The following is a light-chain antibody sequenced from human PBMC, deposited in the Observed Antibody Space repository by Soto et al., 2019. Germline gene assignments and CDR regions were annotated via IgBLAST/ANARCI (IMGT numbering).Light chain of an antibody. V-gene: IGLV4-60*02. CDR1: SGHSSYI. CDR3: ETWDFNTRV. J-gene: IGLJ3*02. CDR2: LEGSGSY. Sequence: QLVLTQSSSASASLGSSVKLTCTLSSGHSSYIIAWHQQQPGKAPRYLMKLEGSGSYNKGSGVPDRFSGSSSRADRYLTISNLQFEDEANYYCETWDFNTRVFGGGTKLTVL.